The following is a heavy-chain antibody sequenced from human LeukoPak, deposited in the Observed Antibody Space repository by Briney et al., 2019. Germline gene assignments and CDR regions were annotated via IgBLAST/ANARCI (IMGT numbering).Heavy chain of an antibody. Sequence: GGSLRLSCAASGFTFDDYAMHWVRQAPGKGLEWVSLISWDGGSTYYADSVKGRFTISRDNSKNSLYLQMNSLRAEDTALYYCAKDMGGPPSSWYPDYWGQGTLVTVSS. CDR1: GFTFDDYA. CDR3: AKDMGGPPSSWYPDY. V-gene: IGHV3-43D*03. D-gene: IGHD6-13*01. J-gene: IGHJ4*02. CDR2: ISWDGGST.